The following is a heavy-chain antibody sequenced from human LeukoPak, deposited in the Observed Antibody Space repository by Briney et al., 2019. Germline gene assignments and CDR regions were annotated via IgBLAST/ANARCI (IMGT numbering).Heavy chain of an antibody. D-gene: IGHD1-26*01. CDR3: AARSSGNPYF. CDR2: IKQDGSEK. V-gene: IGHV3-7*03. J-gene: IGHJ4*02. CDR1: GLTLSNYW. Sequence: GSLRLSWPASGLTLSNYWIIWVRQAPGKGLQWVDKIKQDGSEKYYVDSVKGRFTISRDNAENSLYLQMNSLRVEDTAVYYCAARSSGNPYFWGQGTLVTVSS.